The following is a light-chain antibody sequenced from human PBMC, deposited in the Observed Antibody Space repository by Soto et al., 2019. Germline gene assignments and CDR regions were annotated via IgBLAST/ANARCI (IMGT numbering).Light chain of an antibody. Sequence: DIQMTQCPSSLSASVGDRVTITCQASQDISNYLNWYQQKPGKAPKLLIYDASNLETGVPSRFSGSGSGTDFTFTISSLQPEDIATYYCQQYDNLPRGFTFGPGTKVDIK. CDR2: DAS. CDR1: QDISNY. V-gene: IGKV1-33*01. CDR3: QQYDNLPRGFT. J-gene: IGKJ3*01.